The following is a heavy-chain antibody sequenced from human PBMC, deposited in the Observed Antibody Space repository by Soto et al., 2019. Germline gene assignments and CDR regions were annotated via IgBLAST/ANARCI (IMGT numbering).Heavy chain of an antibody. D-gene: IGHD2-15*01. CDR1: GYTFTGYY. V-gene: IGHV1-2*04. Sequence: ASVKVSGKASGYTFTGYYMHWVRQAPGQGLEWMGWINPNSGATNYAQKFQGWVTLTRDTSISTAYMELSRLSSDDTAVYYCARVLRGSHAHNAFDVWGPGTMVTVSS. CDR3: ARVLRGSHAHNAFDV. CDR2: INPNSGAT. J-gene: IGHJ3*01.